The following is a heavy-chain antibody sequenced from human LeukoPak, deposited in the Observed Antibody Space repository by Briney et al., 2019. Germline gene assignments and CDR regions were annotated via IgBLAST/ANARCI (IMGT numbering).Heavy chain of an antibody. D-gene: IGHD6-13*01. Sequence: SETLSLTCTVSGGSISGYFWSWIRQPAGQGLEWIGRIYTNGDTKFNPSLKSRLTMSVDSSKNQHSLKLRPVTAADTAVYYCARAAGAAGGQYFDYWGQGTLVTVSS. V-gene: IGHV4-4*07. J-gene: IGHJ4*02. CDR3: ARAAGAAGGQYFDY. CDR1: GGSISGYF. CDR2: IYTNGDT.